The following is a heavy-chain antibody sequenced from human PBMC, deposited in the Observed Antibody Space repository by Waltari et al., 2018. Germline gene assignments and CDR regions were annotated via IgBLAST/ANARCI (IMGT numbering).Heavy chain of an antibody. Sequence: QVQLQESGPGLVKPSQTLSLTCTVSGGSISSGDYYWSWIRQPPGKGLEWIGYIHYNGSTYYNPSLKSRVTISVDTSKHQFSLKLSSVPAADTAVYYCARDDCSGGRFYRFDYWGQGTLVTVSS. D-gene: IGHD2-15*01. J-gene: IGHJ4*02. CDR3: ARDDCSGGRFYRFDY. CDR1: GGSISSGDYY. V-gene: IGHV4-30-4*08. CDR2: IHYNGST.